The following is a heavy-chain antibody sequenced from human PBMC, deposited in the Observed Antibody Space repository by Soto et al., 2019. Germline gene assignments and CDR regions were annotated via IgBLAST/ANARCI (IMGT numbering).Heavy chain of an antibody. CDR3: ATDYYDSSGNYY. J-gene: IGHJ4*02. Sequence: QVQLVQSGAEVKKPGSSVKVSCKASGGSFSSYAISWVRQAPGQGLEWMGGIIPIFGTANYAQKFQGRVTITADESTSTAYMELSSLRSEDTAVYDCATDYYDSSGNYYWGQGTLVIVSS. V-gene: IGHV1-69*12. D-gene: IGHD3-22*01. CDR2: IIPIFGTA. CDR1: GGSFSSYA.